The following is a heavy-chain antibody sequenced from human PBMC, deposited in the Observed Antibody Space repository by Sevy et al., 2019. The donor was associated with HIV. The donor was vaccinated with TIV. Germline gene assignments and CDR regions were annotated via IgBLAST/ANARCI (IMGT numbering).Heavy chain of an antibody. V-gene: IGHV3-15*01. CDR2: IKSKIDGETT. CDR1: GLTFNNAW. CDR3: ATAPGYYDSAPFDY. J-gene: IGHJ4*02. Sequence: GGSLSLSCAVSGLTFNNAWMNWVRQAPGTGLQWVALIKSKIDGETTDYAAPVKGRFTISRDDSKNTLFLQMNSLKIEDTAVYYCATAPGYYDSAPFDYWGPGTLVTVSS. D-gene: IGHD3-9*01.